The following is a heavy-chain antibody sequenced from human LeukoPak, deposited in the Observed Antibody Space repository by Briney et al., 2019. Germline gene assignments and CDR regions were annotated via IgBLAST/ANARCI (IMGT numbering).Heavy chain of an antibody. CDR1: GFTFSNYN. V-gene: IGHV3-48*01. Sequence: GGSLRLSCAASGFTFSNYNMNWVRQAPGKGLEWVSYISSTSTTIYYADSVKGRFTISRDNSKNTLYLQMNSLRAEDTAVYYCAKDSGLVYYYMDVWGKGTTVTVSS. D-gene: IGHD3-10*01. J-gene: IGHJ6*03. CDR3: AKDSGLVYYYMDV. CDR2: ISSTSTTI.